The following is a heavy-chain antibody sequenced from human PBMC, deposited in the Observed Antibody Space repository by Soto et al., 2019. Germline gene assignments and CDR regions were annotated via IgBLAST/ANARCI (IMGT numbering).Heavy chain of an antibody. CDR3: AKSYFFSWYDS. J-gene: IGHJ5*01. D-gene: IGHD3-10*01. Sequence: EVQLLESGGGLVQPGGSLRLSCAASGFIFSSYDMAWVRQAPGKGLEWVSTVSSSADATQYADSVKGRFTISRDNSKNTLYLEMNNLGDEDTATDYCAKSYFFSWYDSWGQGTLVTVSS. V-gene: IGHV3-23*01. CDR1: GFIFSSYD. CDR2: VSSSADAT.